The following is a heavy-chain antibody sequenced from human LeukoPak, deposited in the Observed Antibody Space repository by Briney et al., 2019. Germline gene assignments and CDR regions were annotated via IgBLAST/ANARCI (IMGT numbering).Heavy chain of an antibody. J-gene: IGHJ4*02. CDR3: ARQKITTSDY. Sequence: PSETLSLTCTVSGGSISSSSHSWGWIRQPPGRGLEWIGSIYYSGSTYYNPSLKSRVTISVDTSKNQFSLRLSSVTAADTAVYFCARQKITTSDYWGQGTLVTVSS. V-gene: IGHV4-39*01. CDR2: IYYSGST. D-gene: IGHD3-22*01. CDR1: GGSISSSSHS.